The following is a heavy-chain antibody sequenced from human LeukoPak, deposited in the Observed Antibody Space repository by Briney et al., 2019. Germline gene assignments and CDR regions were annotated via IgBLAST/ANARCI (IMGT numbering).Heavy chain of an antibody. CDR3: ARSGYVTWFDY. J-gene: IGHJ4*02. Sequence: PSETLSLTCAVSGGSISSGGYSWSWIRQPPGKGLEWIGYIYHSGSTYYNPSLKSRVTISVDRSKNQFSLKLSSVTAADTAVYCCARSGYVTWFDYWGQGTLVTVSS. CDR1: GGSISSGGYS. CDR2: IYHSGST. D-gene: IGHD5-12*01. V-gene: IGHV4-30-2*01.